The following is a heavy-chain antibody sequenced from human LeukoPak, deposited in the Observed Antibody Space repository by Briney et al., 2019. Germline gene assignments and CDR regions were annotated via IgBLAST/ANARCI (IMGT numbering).Heavy chain of an antibody. CDR1: GGSTSSSSYY. J-gene: IGHJ4*02. CDR3: ARLKLELRPAYFDY. CDR2: IYYSGST. Sequence: PSETLSLTCTVSGGSTSSSSYYWGWIRQPPGKGLEWIGSIYYSGSTYYNPPLKSRVTISVDTSKNQFSLKLSSVTAADTAVYYCARLKLELRPAYFDYWGQGTLVTVSS. V-gene: IGHV4-39*01. D-gene: IGHD1-7*01.